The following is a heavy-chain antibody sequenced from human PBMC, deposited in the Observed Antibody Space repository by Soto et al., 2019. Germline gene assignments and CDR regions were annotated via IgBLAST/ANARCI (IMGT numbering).Heavy chain of an antibody. CDR1: GFTFSSDW. J-gene: IGHJ4*02. Sequence: EVQLVESGGGLIQPGGSLRLSCAASGFTFSSDWMHWVRQPPGKGLVWVSRINSDGSTTNYADSVKGRFTISRDNAKNTLYLQMNSVRAEDTAVYYCTRSLVGADDFWGQGTLVTVAS. CDR2: INSDGSTT. CDR3: TRSLVGADDF. V-gene: IGHV3-74*01. D-gene: IGHD1-26*01.